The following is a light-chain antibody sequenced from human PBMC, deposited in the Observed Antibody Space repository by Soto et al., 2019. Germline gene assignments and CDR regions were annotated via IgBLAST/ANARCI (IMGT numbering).Light chain of an antibody. V-gene: IGLV2-14*01. J-gene: IGLJ1*01. Sequence: QSALTQPASVSGSPGQSITISCTGTSRDVGGYNYVSWYQQHPVKAPKLMIYDVTNRPSGVSDRFSGSKSGNTASLTISGLQAEDEADYYCSSYTSSSTPYVFGTGTRSPS. CDR2: DVT. CDR3: SSYTSSSTPYV. CDR1: SRDVGGYNY.